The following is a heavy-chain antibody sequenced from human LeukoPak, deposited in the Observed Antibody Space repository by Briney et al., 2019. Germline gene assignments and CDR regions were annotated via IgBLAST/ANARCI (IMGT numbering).Heavy chain of an antibody. J-gene: IGHJ4*02. Sequence: ASVKVSCKASGYTFTDHYMHWVRQAPGQGREWMGWINPNGGGTNYAQKFQGRVTMTRDTSISTAYMELNRLRSDDTAVYYCARDLTYYDSSGYSTDFWGQGTLVTVSS. CDR3: ARDLTYYDSSGYSTDF. CDR2: INPNGGGT. V-gene: IGHV1-2*02. D-gene: IGHD3-22*01. CDR1: GYTFTDHY.